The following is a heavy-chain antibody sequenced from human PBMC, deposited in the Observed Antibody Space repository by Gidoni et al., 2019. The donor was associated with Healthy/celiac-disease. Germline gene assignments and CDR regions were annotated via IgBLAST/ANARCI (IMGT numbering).Heavy chain of an antibody. D-gene: IGHD2-2*01. Sequence: QVQLVQSGAEVKKPGSSVKVSCKASGGTFSSYAISWVRQAPGQGLEWMGGIIPIFGTANYAKKFQGRVTITADESTSTAYMGLSSLRSEDTAVYYCARDGGGDCSSTSCYVRSLTYWGQGTLVNVSS. J-gene: IGHJ4*02. CDR2: IIPIFGTA. V-gene: IGHV1-69*01. CDR1: GGTFSSYA. CDR3: ARDGGGDCSSTSCYVRSLTY.